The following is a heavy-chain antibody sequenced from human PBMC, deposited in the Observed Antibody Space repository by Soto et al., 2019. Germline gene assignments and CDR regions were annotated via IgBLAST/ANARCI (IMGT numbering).Heavy chain of an antibody. CDR1: GFTFSSDA. CDR2: ISGSGGST. J-gene: IGHJ4*02. Sequence: PVGSLRLSCGASGFTFSSDAMGWVRQAPGKGLEWVSAISGSGGSTYYADSVKGRFTISRDNSKNTLYLQMNSLRAEDTAVYYCAKIAEAVAGTVYGYWGQGTLVTVSS. V-gene: IGHV3-23*01. CDR3: AKIAEAVAGTVYGY. D-gene: IGHD6-19*01.